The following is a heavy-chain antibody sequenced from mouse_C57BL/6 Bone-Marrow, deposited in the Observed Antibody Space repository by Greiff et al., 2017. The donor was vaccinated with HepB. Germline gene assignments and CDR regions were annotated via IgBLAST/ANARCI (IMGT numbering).Heavy chain of an antibody. CDR3: ARGAGFLVYYGYDGDFDY. J-gene: IGHJ2*01. CDR1: GYTFTSYW. CDR2: IDPSDSYT. V-gene: IGHV1-50*01. Sequence: QVQLQQPGAELVKPGASVKLSCKASGYTFTSYWMQWVKQRPGQGLEWIGEIDPSDSYTNYNQKFKGKATLTVDTSSSTAYMQLSSLTSEDSAVYYCARGAGFLVYYGYDGDFDYWGQGTTLTVSS. D-gene: IGHD2-2*01.